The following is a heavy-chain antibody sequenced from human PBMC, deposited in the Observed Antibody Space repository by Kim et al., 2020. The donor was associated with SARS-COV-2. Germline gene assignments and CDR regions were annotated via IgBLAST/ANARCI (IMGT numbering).Heavy chain of an antibody. CDR2: IRNKDYGGTT. D-gene: IGHD3-16*01. J-gene: IGHJ6*02. CDR1: GFAFDNYA. Sequence: GGSLRLSCTASGFAFDNYAASWFRQAPGKGLEWVSFIRNKDYGGTTEYAASVKGRFTIARDDSTRIDYLQMGSLKTEDADVYYCVRDVSGGDYSAYYYGMDVWGQGTTVTVSS. V-gene: IGHV3-49*03. CDR3: VRDVSGGDYSAYYYGMDV.